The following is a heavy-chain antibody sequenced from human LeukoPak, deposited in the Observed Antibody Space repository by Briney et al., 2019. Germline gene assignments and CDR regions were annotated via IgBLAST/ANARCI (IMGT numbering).Heavy chain of an antibody. CDR3: ATIKRGNIFGYFDF. D-gene: IGHD5-18*01. Sequence: PSETLSLTCTVSGGSISNYYWIWIRQPAGEGLEWIGRIYTGGRIDSNPSLKSRVTMSVDTSKNQFSLKLTSVTAADTAVYYCATIKRGNIFGYFDFWGQGIPVTVSS. CDR1: GGSISNYY. J-gene: IGHJ4*02. V-gene: IGHV4-4*07. CDR2: IYTGGRI.